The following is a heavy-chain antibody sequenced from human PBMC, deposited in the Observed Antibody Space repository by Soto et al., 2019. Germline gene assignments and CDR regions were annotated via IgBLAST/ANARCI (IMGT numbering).Heavy chain of an antibody. V-gene: IGHV1-46*03. CDR3: ARDEVYCGGTTCYFDY. J-gene: IGHJ4*02. Sequence: ASVKVSCKASGYTFTSYYMHWVRQAPGQGLEWMGIINPSAGSTSHAQKFQGRVTMTRDTSTSTVYMELSSLRSEDTAVYYSARDEVYCGGTTCYFDYWGQGALVTVSS. CDR1: GYTFTSYY. D-gene: IGHD2-21*01. CDR2: INPSAGST.